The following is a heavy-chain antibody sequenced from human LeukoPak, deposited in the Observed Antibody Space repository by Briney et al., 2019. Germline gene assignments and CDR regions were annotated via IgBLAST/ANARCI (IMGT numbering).Heavy chain of an antibody. J-gene: IGHJ4*02. V-gene: IGHV3-23*01. CDR1: GFTFSPYP. D-gene: IGHD1-26*01. CDR3: AKDRGADYYFDY. Sequence: GGSLRLSCAASGFTFSPYPMNWVRQAPGKGLEWVSYISGGSDTIHYADSVKGRFTISRDNSKNTLYLQMNSLRAEDTAVYYCAKDRGADYYFDYWGQGTLVTVSS. CDR2: ISGGSDTI.